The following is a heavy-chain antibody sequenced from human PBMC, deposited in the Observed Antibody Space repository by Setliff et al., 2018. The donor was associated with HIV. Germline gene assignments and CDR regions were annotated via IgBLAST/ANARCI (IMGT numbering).Heavy chain of an antibody. CDR2: INTSGST. CDR3: VRDDYGYNGKGFDY. CDR1: GGSVSNYY. V-gene: IGHV4-4*07. J-gene: IGHJ4*02. D-gene: IGHD4-17*01. Sequence: SETLSLTCTVSGGSVSNYYWTWIRQSAGKGLEWIGHINTSGSTKYNPSLKSRLTMSVDSSGNQLSLTLTSVTAADTAMYYCVRDDYGYNGKGFDYWGPGTLVTVSS.